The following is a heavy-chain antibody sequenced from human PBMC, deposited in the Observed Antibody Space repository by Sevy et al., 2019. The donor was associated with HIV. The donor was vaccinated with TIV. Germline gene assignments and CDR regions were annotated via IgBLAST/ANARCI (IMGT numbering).Heavy chain of an antibody. CDR2: IYHSGST. J-gene: IGHJ4*02. CDR3: AGENAWGRGYS. D-gene: IGHD1-26*01. CDR1: GYSISSGYY. Sequence: SETLSLTCAVSGYSISSGYYWGWIRQPPGKGLEWTGSIYHSGSTYYNPSLKSRVTLSLDTSKNQFSLRLSSVTAADTAMYYCAGENAWGRGYSWGQGTLVTVSS. V-gene: IGHV4-38-2*01.